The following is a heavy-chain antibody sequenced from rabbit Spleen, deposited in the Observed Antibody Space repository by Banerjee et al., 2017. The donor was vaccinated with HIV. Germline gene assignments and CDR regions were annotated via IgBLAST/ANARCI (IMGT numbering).Heavy chain of an antibody. Sequence: LEESGGGLVKPGGTLTLTCTVSGFSFSSNWICWVRQAPGKGLEWIACIYGGTSGTTWYASWVNGRFTISKTSSTTATLQMTSLTAADTATYFCAGGDGYAYGGYDLWGQGTLVTVS. D-gene: IGHD6-1*01. CDR2: IYGGTSGTT. CDR3: AGGDGYAYGGYDL. V-gene: IGHV1S45*01. J-gene: IGHJ3*01. CDR1: GFSFSSNW.